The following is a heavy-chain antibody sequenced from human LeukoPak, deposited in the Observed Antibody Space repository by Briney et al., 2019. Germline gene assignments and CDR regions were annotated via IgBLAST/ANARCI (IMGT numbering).Heavy chain of an antibody. CDR2: INHSGST. CDR1: GGSFSGCY. J-gene: IGHJ4*02. Sequence: SETLSLTCAAYGGSFSGCYWSWIRQPPGKGLEWIGEINHSGSTNYNPSLKSRVTISVDTSKNQFSLKLSSVTAADTAVYYCASLLDTLNYDFWSGYLDYWGQGTLVTVSS. D-gene: IGHD3-3*01. CDR3: ASLLDTLNYDFWSGYLDY. V-gene: IGHV4-34*01.